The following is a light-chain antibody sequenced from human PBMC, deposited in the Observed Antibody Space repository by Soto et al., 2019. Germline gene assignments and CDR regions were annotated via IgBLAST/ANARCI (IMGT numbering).Light chain of an antibody. V-gene: IGKV3-15*01. CDR1: QSVSSN. CDR2: GAS. Sequence: DIVITQSPATLSVSPGERATLSCRASQSVSSNLAWYQQKPGHPPRLLIYGASTRATGVPARFSGSGSGTEFTLTISSLQPEDFATYYCQQLNSYPITFGQGTRLEIK. J-gene: IGKJ5*01. CDR3: QQLNSYPIT.